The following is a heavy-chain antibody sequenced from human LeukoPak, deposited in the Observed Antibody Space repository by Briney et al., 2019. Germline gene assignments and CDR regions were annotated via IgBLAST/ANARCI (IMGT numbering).Heavy chain of an antibody. CDR3: ARDGSWDYIWGSYRYPASHFDY. CDR2: ISANNGST. CDR1: GYTFTSYG. D-gene: IGHD3-16*02. Sequence: GASVRVSCTASGYTFTSYGMSWVRQAPGKGLEWMGWISANNGSTNYAEKLKGRVTITTDTSKSTAYMELRSLRADDTAVYYCARDGSWDYIWGSYRYPASHFDYCGQGTLVTVSS. J-gene: IGHJ4*02. V-gene: IGHV1-18*01.